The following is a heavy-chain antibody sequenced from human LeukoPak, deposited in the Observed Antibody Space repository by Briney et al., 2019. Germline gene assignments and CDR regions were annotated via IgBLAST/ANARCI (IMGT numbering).Heavy chain of an antibody. J-gene: IGHJ5*02. CDR2: IYYSGST. CDR3: ARDGYDFWSGHQGHWFDP. V-gene: IGHV4-59*01. D-gene: IGHD3-3*01. Sequence: SETLSLTCTVSGGXISSYYCSWIRQPPGRGLEWIGYIYYSGSTNYNPSLKSRVTISVDTSKTQFSLKLSSVTAADTAVYYCARDGYDFWSGHQGHWFDPWGQGTLVTVSS. CDR1: GGXISSYY.